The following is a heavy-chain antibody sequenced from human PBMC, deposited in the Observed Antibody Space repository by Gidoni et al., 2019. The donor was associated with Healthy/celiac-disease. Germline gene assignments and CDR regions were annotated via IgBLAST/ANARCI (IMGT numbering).Heavy chain of an antibody. V-gene: IGHV4-34*01. CDR3: ARVLSQLGRKIDY. D-gene: IGHD6-13*01. CDR2: INHSGST. J-gene: IGHJ4*02. CDR1: GGSFSGYY. Sequence: QVQLQQWGAGLLKPSETLSLTCAVYGGSFSGYYWSWIRQPPGKGLEWIGEINHSGSTNYNPSLKSRVTISVDTSKNQFSLKLSSVTAADTAVYYCARVLSQLGRKIDYWGQGTLVTVSS.